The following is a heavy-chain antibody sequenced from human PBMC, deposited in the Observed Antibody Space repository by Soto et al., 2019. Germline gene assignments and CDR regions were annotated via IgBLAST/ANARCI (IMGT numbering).Heavy chain of an antibody. J-gene: IGHJ6*02. Sequence: GGSLRLSCIASGFTFSRYGMHWVRQAPGKGLEWVAVMSHDGSNKYYADSVKGRFTISRDNSKNTLYLQMNSLRAEDTAVYYCAKEGRAAHYYYGMDVWGQGTTVTVSS. CDR1: GFTFSRYG. CDR3: AKEGRAAHYYYGMDV. V-gene: IGHV3-30*18. D-gene: IGHD6-6*01. CDR2: MSHDGSNK.